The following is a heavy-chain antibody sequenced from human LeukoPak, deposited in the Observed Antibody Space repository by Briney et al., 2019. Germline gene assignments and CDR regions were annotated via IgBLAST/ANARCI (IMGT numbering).Heavy chain of an antibody. CDR3: ARGRSAYSGSYYWYY. D-gene: IGHD1-26*01. Sequence: SETLSLTCAVYGGSFNYYYWSWIRQPPGKGLEWIGEINHSGNTNYNPSLKSRVTISVDTSKNQFSLKLSSVTAADTAVYYCARGRSAYSGSYYWYYWGQGTLVTVSS. CDR1: GGSFNYYY. V-gene: IGHV4-34*01. J-gene: IGHJ4*02. CDR2: INHSGNT.